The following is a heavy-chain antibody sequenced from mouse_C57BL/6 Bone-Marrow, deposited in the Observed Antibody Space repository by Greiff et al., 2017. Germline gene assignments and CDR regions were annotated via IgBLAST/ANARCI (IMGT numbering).Heavy chain of an antibody. CDR2: FHPYNDDT. V-gene: IGHV1-47*01. CDR1: GYTFTTYP. D-gene: IGHD2-1*01. CDR3: ARGGNYGGYYFDY. J-gene: IGHJ2*01. Sequence: VQLQESGAELVKPGASVKMSCKASGYTFTTYPIEWMKQNHGKSLEWIGNFHPYNDDTKYNEKFKGKATLTVEKSSSPVYLELSRLTSDDSAVYYCARGGNYGGYYFDYWGQGTTLTVSS.